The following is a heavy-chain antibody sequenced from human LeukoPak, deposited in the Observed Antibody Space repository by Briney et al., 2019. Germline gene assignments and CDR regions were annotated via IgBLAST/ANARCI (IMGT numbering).Heavy chain of an antibody. CDR2: LSGSGAGT. D-gene: IGHD3-3*01. Sequence: PGGSLRLSCAASGFTFSDYALGWVRQAPGRGLEWVATLSGSGAGTYYSDSVQGRFTISRDNSKRTLFLQMNSLSAEDTAFYYCAKAELGVDTFFDYWGQGTLVTVSS. CDR1: GFTFSDYA. J-gene: IGHJ4*02. CDR3: AKAELGVDTFFDY. V-gene: IGHV3-23*01.